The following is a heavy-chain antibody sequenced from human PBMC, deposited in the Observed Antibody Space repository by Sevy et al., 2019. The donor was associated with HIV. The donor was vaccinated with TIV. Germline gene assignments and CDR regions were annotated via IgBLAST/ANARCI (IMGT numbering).Heavy chain of an antibody. CDR2: ISPFNGDT. CDR1: GYTFTSYR. Sequence: ASVKVSCQASGYTFTSYRIYWVRQAPGQGLEWMGWISPFNGDTNYAQKLQGRVTMITDTSTNTAYMEMRSLRSDETAVYYCARAYCSGGSGYSLAYWGQGTLVTVSS. CDR3: ARAYCSGGSGYSLAY. D-gene: IGHD2-15*01. J-gene: IGHJ4*02. V-gene: IGHV1-18*01.